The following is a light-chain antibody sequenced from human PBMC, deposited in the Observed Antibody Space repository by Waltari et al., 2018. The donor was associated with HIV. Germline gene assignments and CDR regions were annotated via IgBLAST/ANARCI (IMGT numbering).Light chain of an antibody. V-gene: IGLV1-44*01. Sequence: QSVLTQSPSASGTPGQRVTIYCFGTTSNIGSNTVNWYQQFPGTAPKLLIYSNDQGPSGVPYRFSGSKSDYSASLAIRWLQSEDDGDYYCATWDDSLNGQVFVSGTKVTVL. CDR2: SND. CDR1: TSNIGSNT. CDR3: ATWDDSLNGQV. J-gene: IGLJ1*01.